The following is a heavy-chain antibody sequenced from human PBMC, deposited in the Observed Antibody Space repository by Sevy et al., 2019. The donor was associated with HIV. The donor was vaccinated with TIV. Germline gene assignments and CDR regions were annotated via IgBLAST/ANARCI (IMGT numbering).Heavy chain of an antibody. CDR2: ISSSSSYI. J-gene: IGHJ6*02. Sequence: GGSLRLSCAASGFTFSSYSMNWVRQAPGKGLEWVSSISSSSSYIYYADSVKGRFTISRDNAKNSLYLQMNSLRAEDTAVYYCARFRVVYYYYGMDVWGQWTTVTVSS. CDR1: GFTFSSYS. V-gene: IGHV3-21*01. CDR3: ARFRVVYYYYGMDV.